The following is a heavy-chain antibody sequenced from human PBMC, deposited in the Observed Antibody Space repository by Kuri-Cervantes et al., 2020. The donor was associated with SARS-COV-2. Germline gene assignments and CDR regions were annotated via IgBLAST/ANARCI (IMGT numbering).Heavy chain of an antibody. CDR3: ARTARGYSYGPIDY. CDR2: IKQDGSEK. D-gene: IGHD5-18*01. CDR1: GFTFSSYW. J-gene: IGHJ4*02. V-gene: IGHV3-7*01. Sequence: GGSLRLSCAASGFTFSSYWMSWVRQAPGKGLEWVANIKQDGSEKYYVDSVKGRFTISRDNAKNSLYLQMNSLRAEDTAVYYCARTARGYSYGPIDYWGQGTLVTVSS.